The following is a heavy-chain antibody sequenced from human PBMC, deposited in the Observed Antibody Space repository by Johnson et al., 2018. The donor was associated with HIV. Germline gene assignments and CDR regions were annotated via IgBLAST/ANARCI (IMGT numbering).Heavy chain of an antibody. J-gene: IGHJ3*02. Sequence: QVQLVESGGGVVQPGRSLRLSCAASGFTFSSYAMHWVRQAPGKGLEWVAVISYDGSNKYYPDSVKGRFTISRDNSKYTLYLQMNSLRAEDTAVYYCARDRGDMVRGGAAFDIWGQGTMVTVSS. V-gene: IGHV3-30*14. CDR2: ISYDGSNK. D-gene: IGHD3-10*01. CDR1: GFTFSSYA. CDR3: ARDRGDMVRGGAAFDI.